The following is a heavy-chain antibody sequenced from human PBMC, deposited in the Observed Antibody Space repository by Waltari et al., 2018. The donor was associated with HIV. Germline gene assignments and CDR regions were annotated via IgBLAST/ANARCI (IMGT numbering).Heavy chain of an antibody. J-gene: IGHJ4*02. D-gene: IGHD5-12*01. Sequence: EVQLAESGGGLVHPGWSLTLSCAASGFTFSSYWMHWVRQVPGKGLVWVSRINSVGSSKSYAGSGKGRFTISRDNGKRTLYLQMNRLRDEDTAVYYCARTVTVATISPLLHWGQGTLVTVSS. V-gene: IGHV3-74*01. CDR3: ARTVTVATISPLLH. CDR1: GFTFSSYW. CDR2: INSVGSSK.